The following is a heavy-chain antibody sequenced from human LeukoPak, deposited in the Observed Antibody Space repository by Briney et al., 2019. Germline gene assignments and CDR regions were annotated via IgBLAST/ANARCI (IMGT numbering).Heavy chain of an antibody. CDR3: ARDRGDGRFDP. Sequence: ASVKVSCKASQYSFSDYAIHWVRQAPGQRLEWMGWIDAGNGRTKYSQKFQGRVTITRDTSASTAYMELSSLRSEDTAVYYCARDRGDGRFDPWGQGTLVTVSS. J-gene: IGHJ5*02. V-gene: IGHV1-3*01. D-gene: IGHD3-10*01. CDR1: QYSFSDYA. CDR2: IDAGNGRT.